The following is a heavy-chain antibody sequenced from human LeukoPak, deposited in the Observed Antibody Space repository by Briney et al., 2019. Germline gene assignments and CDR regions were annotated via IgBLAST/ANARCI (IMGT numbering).Heavy chain of an antibody. CDR3: VKDGGYSSSWYNWFDP. D-gene: IGHD6-13*01. CDR1: GFTFSSYA. CDR2: ISSNGGST. V-gene: IGHV3-64D*06. Sequence: GGPLRLSCSASGFTFSSYAMHWVRPAPGKGLEYVSAISSNGGSTYYADSVKGRFTISRDNSKNTLFLQMSSLRAEDTAVYYCVKDGGYSSSWYNWFDPWGQGTLVTVSS. J-gene: IGHJ5*02.